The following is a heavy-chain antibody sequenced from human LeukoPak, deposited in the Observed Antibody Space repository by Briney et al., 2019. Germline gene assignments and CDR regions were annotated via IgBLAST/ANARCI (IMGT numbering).Heavy chain of an antibody. CDR3: ARGGGYSYGNELDY. CDR2: IYTSGST. J-gene: IGHJ4*02. Sequence: SETLSLTCTVSGGSISGYYWSWIRQPAGKGLEWIGRIYTSGSTNYNPSLKSRVTMSVDTSKNQFSLELRSVTAADTAVYYCARGGGYSYGNELDYWGQGTLVTVSS. D-gene: IGHD5-18*01. V-gene: IGHV4-4*07. CDR1: GGSISGYY.